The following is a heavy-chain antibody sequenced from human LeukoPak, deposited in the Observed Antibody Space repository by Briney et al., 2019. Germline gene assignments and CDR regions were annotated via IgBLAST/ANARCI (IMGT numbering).Heavy chain of an antibody. J-gene: IGHJ6*02. CDR2: IYYTGST. Sequence: SETLSLTCTVSGGSISSYYWSWIRQPPGKGLEWIGYIYYTGSTNYNPSLRSRVTISVDTSKNQFSLELSSVTAADTAVYYCARASYDYFYGMDVWGQGTTVTVSS. CDR3: ARASYDYFYGMDV. V-gene: IGHV4-59*01. CDR1: GGSISSYY.